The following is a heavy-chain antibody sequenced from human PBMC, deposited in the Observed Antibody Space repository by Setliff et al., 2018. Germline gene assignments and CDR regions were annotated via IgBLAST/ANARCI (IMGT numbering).Heavy chain of an antibody. Sequence: GASVKVSFKASGGTFRSYGISWVRQAPGQGLEWMGGTIPSFGSTNYAQKFQDRVTIITDESTSTAYMELSSLRTEDTAVYYCAREGVDSRSSTDYRYYMDVWGKGTTVTVSS. CDR2: TIPSFGST. V-gene: IGHV1-69*05. D-gene: IGHD3-22*01. CDR1: GGTFRSYG. J-gene: IGHJ6*03. CDR3: AREGVDSRSSTDYRYYMDV.